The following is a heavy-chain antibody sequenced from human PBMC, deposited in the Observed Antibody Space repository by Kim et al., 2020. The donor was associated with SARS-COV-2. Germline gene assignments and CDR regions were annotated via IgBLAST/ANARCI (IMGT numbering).Heavy chain of an antibody. CDR1: GYTFTNYF. J-gene: IGHJ6*02. Sequence: ASVKVSCKASGYTFTNYFIHWVRQAPGQGLQWMGIINPSGGDTTYAQKFQGRVTMTRDTSTSTAYMELSSLRSEDTAVYYCARAPPYDSSGYYLKYNYYYGMDVWSQGTTVTVSS. CDR3: ARAPPYDSSGYYLKYNYYYGMDV. V-gene: IGHV1-46*01. CDR2: INPSGGDT. D-gene: IGHD3-22*01.